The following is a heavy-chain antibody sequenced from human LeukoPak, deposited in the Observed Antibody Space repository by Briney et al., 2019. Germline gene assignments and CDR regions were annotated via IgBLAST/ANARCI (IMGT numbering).Heavy chain of an antibody. CDR1: GASISSFY. CDR2: IYYTGHA. V-gene: IGHV4-59*01. D-gene: IGHD6-25*01. Sequence: SETLSLTCTVSGASISSFYWSWIRQPPAKGLEWIGYIYYTGHASYNPSLKSQVTISVDTSKNQFSLKLNSVTAADTAVYYCARLIAAAGTLPDYWGQGALVTVSS. CDR3: ARLIAAAGTLPDY. J-gene: IGHJ4*02.